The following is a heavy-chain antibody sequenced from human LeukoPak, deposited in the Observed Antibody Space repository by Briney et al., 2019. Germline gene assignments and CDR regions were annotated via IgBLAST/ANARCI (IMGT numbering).Heavy chain of an antibody. J-gene: IGHJ4*02. CDR3: AKDKGLTALSTFDY. Sequence: GGSLRLSCAASGFTFSTYGMSWVCQAPGKGLEWASGIHSSGGITYYADSVKGRFTISRDNSKNTLYLQMNSLGAEDTAIYYCAKDKGLTALSTFDYWGQGTLVTVSS. D-gene: IGHD2-8*01. CDR1: GFTFSTYG. V-gene: IGHV3-23*01. CDR2: IHSSGGIT.